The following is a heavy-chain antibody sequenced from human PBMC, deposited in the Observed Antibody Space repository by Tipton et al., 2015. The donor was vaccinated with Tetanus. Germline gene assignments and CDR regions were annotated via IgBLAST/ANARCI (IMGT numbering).Heavy chain of an antibody. D-gene: IGHD1-26*01. J-gene: IGHJ4*02. V-gene: IGHV3-7*03. CDR2: IKRDGSEQ. CDR3: AKERLRSGGTYYRGRFDN. Sequence: SLRLSCAASGFPFMTYWMTWVRQAPGKGLEWVANIKRDGSEQHYVDSVKGRFTISRDNAGNSLYLQMNSLRAEDTAVYYCAKERLRSGGTYYRGRFDNWGQGTLVTVSS. CDR1: GFPFMTYW.